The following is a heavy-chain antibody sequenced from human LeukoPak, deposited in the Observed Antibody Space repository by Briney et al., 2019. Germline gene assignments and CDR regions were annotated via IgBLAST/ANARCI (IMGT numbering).Heavy chain of an antibody. J-gene: IGHJ4*02. V-gene: IGHV4-39*01. Sequence: SETLSLTCTVSGGSISSSSYYWGWIRQPPGKGLEWIGSIYYSGSTYYNPSLKSRVTISVDTSKNQSSLKLSSVTAADTAVYYCTVLIWFGEQTTFDYWGQGTLVTVSS. CDR2: IYYSGST. CDR1: GGSISSSSYY. CDR3: TVLIWFGEQTTFDY. D-gene: IGHD3-10*01.